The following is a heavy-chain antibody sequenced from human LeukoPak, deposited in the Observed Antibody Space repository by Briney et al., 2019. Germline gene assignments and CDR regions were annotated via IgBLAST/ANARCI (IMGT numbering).Heavy chain of an antibody. D-gene: IGHD1-1*01. CDR2: ISGSGGNT. CDR3: ATTKQARRYFDY. V-gene: IGHV3-23*01. J-gene: IGHJ4*02. Sequence: GGSLRLSCVGSGFTFSNNPLSWFRQAPGKGLEWVSAISGSGGNTYYADSVRGRFTISRDNSKNTLFLQMNTLRADDTAVYYCATTKQARRYFDYWGQGTLVTVSS. CDR1: GFTFSNNP.